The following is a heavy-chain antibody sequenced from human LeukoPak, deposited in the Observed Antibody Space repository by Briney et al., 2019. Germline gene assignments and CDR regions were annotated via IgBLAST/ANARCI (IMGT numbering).Heavy chain of an antibody. CDR2: INTDGSGR. CDR1: GFTFSTHW. CDR3: ARDFYSRGY. Sequence: PGGSLRLSCAASGFTFSTHWMHWVRQAPGKGLVWVSRINTDGSGRSYADSVKGRFTISRDNAKNTLYLQMNSLRAEDTAVYYCARDFYSRGYWGQGTLVTVSS. V-gene: IGHV3-74*01. D-gene: IGHD2-15*01. J-gene: IGHJ4*02.